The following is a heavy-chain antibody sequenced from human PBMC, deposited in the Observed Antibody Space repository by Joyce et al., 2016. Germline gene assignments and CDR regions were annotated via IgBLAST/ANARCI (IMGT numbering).Heavy chain of an antibody. Sequence: EVQLVESGGGLVRPGGSLRLSCAASGFTFSSYSMNWVRQAPVNVLEWVSFINSNRKYTYSADAVKGRFTISRDNAKSSLFLQMDSLRAEDTAVYYCARNSAPRASTYYGLDVWGQGTTVTVSS. D-gene: IGHD5/OR15-5a*01. CDR1: GFTFSSYS. J-gene: IGHJ6*02. CDR2: INSNRKYT. V-gene: IGHV3-21*01. CDR3: ARNSAPRASTYYGLDV.